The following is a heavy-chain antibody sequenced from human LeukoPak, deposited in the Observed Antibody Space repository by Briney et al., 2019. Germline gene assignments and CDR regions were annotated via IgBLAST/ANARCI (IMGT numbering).Heavy chain of an antibody. CDR2: IKQDGSEK. CDR3: ARDGENWNYGNFDY. J-gene: IGHJ4*02. D-gene: IGHD1-7*01. V-gene: IGHV3-7*01. CDR1: GFTFSSYW. Sequence: PVRSLRLSCAASGFTFSSYWMSWVRQAPGKGLESVANIKQDGSEKYYVDSVKGRFTISRDNAKNSLYLQMNSLRAEDTAVYYCARDGENWNYGNFDYWGQGTLVTVSS.